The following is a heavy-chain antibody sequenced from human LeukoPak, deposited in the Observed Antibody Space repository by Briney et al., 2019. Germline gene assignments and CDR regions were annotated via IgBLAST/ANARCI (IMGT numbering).Heavy chain of an antibody. CDR3: ARENPDDSSGYYSSYYYYYMDV. CDR1: GFTFSDYY. CDR2: ISSSCSTI. V-gene: IGHV3-11*04. D-gene: IGHD3-22*01. Sequence: PGGSLRLSCAASGFTFSDYYMSWIRQAPGKGLEWVSYISSSCSTIYYADSVKGRFTISRDNAKNSLYLQMNSLRAEDTAVYYCARENPDDSSGYYSSYYYYYMDVWGKGTTVTVSS. J-gene: IGHJ6*03.